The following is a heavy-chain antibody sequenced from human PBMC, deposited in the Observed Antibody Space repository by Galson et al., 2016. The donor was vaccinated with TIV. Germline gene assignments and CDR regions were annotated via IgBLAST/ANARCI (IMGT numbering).Heavy chain of an antibody. CDR3: ARALNYGMDV. CDR1: GYTFTGYY. CDR2: INPDSGDT. V-gene: IGHV1-2*02. D-gene: IGHD3-10*01. J-gene: IGHJ6*02. Sequence: SVKVSCKASGYTFTGYYMHWVRQAPGQGLEWMGWINPDSGDTNSAQEFQGRVTMTRDTSITTAYMDVSRLGSDDTAVYFCARALNYGMDVWGQGTTVTVSS.